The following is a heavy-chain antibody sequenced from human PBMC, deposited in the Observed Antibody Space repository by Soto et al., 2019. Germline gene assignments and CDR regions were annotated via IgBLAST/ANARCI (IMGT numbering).Heavy chain of an antibody. D-gene: IGHD3-3*01. J-gene: IGHJ6*02. CDR3: ARVDDFWSGAYYYGMDV. CDR1: GYTFTSYG. V-gene: IGHV1-18*01. Sequence: QVQLVQSGAGVKKPGASVKVSCKASGYTFTSYGISWVRQAPGQGLEWMGWISAYNGNTNYAQKLQGRVTMTTDTSTSTAYMELRSLRSDDTAVYYCARVDDFWSGAYYYGMDVWGQGTTVTVSS. CDR2: ISAYNGNT.